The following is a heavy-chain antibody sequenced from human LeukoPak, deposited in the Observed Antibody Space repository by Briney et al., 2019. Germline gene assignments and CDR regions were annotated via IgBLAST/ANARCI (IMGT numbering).Heavy chain of an antibody. CDR1: GYSISSGYY. D-gene: IGHD1-7*01. CDR2: IYHSGST. V-gene: IGHV4-38-2*01. CDR3: ARLILDLRGGWFDP. Sequence: PSETLSLTCAVSGYSISSGYYWGWIRQPPGKGLEWIGSIYHSGSTYYNPSLKSRVTISVDTSKNQFSLKLSSVTAADTAVYYCARLILDLRGGWFDPWGQGTLVTVSS. J-gene: IGHJ5*02.